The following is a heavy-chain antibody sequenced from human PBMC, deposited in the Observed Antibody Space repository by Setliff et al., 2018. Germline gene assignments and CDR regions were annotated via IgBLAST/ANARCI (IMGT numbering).Heavy chain of an antibody. J-gene: IGHJ4*02. Sequence: LSCAGSGFRFSDYGMHWVRQTPGKGLEWVAFIRYDGSDKDYVDSVKGRFTISRDNSQNTMYLQMNQLRPEDTAVYYCAKPPNPGVVAVGMDYWGQGTLVTVSS. CDR1: GFRFSDYG. CDR2: IRYDGSDK. D-gene: IGHD1-1*01. V-gene: IGHV3-30*02. CDR3: AKPPNPGVVAVGMDY.